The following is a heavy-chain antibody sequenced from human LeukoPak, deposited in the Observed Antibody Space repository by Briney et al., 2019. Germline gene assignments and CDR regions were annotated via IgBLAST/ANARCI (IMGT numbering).Heavy chain of an antibody. J-gene: IGHJ4*02. Sequence: GGSLRLSCAASGFTFSSYAMSWVRQAPGKGLEWVSAISGSDGSTCYADSVKGRFTISRDNSKNTLYLQMNSLRAEDTAVYYCAKDQGIAAAGRRGYFDYWGQGTLVTVSS. CDR3: AKDQGIAAAGRRGYFDY. V-gene: IGHV3-23*01. D-gene: IGHD6-13*01. CDR2: ISGSDGST. CDR1: GFTFSSYA.